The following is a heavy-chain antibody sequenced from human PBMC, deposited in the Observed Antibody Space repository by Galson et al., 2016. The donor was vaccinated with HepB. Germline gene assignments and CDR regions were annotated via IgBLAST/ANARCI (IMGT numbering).Heavy chain of an antibody. J-gene: IGHJ4*02. D-gene: IGHD3-10*01. CDR3: ARTITPAPIPLFDS. Sequence: RLSCAASGFTFSNYWMHWVRQPPRKGLVWVSRVKSDGETADYADSVKGRFTISRDNAKNRLFLHMDSLTVDDTAVYFCARTITPAPIPLFDSWGQGTLVTVSS. V-gene: IGHV3-74*01. CDR1: GFTFSNYW. CDR2: VKSDGETA.